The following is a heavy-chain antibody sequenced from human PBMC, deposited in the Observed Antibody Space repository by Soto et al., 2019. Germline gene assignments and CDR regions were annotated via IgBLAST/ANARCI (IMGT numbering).Heavy chain of an antibody. CDR1: GFTVSSTY. D-gene: IGHD4-17*01. CDR2: IYSSGTT. CDR3: GRNYYNDYPIDY. J-gene: IGHJ4*02. V-gene: IGHV3-66*01. Sequence: PGGSLRLSCAASGFTVSSTYMTWVRQAPGKGLEWVSVIYSSGTTYYADSVKGRFTLSRDNSKNTLYLQMNSLRAEDTAVYYCGRNYYNDYPIDYWGQGT.